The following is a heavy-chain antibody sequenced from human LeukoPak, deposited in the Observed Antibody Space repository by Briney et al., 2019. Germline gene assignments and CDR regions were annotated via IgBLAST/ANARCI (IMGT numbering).Heavy chain of an antibody. CDR1: GFTFSNYW. D-gene: IGHD6-6*01. CDR3: ATSTYSSSPS. J-gene: IGHJ5*02. CDR2: INEDASKK. V-gene: IGHV3-7*01. Sequence: QPGGSLRLSCAASGFTFSNYWMIWVRQAPGKGLEWVANINEDASKKYYVDSVEGRFTISRDDAKNSLYLQMNSLRAEDTAMYYCATSTYSSSPSWGQGTLVTASS.